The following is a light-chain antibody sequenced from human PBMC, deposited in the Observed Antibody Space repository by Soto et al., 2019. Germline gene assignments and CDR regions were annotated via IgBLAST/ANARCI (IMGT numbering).Light chain of an antibody. Sequence: IQLTQSPSSLSASVGDRVSITCRASQDIKTYLAWYQQKQGKAPKLLISGTFTLQSGVPSRFNGSGSGTDFTLTISRLQPEDFATYYCLQHNNYPRTFGQGTRVDI. CDR2: GTF. CDR3: LQHNNYPRT. CDR1: QDIKTY. J-gene: IGKJ1*01. V-gene: IGKV1-9*01.